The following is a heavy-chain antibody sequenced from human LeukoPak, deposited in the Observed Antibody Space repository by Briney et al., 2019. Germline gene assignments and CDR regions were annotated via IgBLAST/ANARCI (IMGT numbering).Heavy chain of an antibody. V-gene: IGHV3-64*01. J-gene: IGHJ2*01. CDR1: GFTFSSYA. D-gene: IGHD6-13*01. Sequence: GGSLRLSCAASGFTFSSYAMHWVRQAPGKGLEYVSAVSNNGGSTYYANSVKGRFTISRDNSKNTLYLQMGSLRTDDMAVYYCARSLAAGRYFDLWGRGTLVTVSS. CDR2: VSNNGGST. CDR3: ARSLAAGRYFDL.